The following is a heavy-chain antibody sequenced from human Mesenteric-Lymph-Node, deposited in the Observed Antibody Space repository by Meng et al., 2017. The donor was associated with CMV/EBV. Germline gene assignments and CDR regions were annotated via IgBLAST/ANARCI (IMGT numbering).Heavy chain of an antibody. CDR1: GYSFTSYW. J-gene: IGHJ4*02. CDR2: IYPGDSDT. D-gene: IGHD6-13*01. Sequence: SGYSFTSYWIGWVHQMPGKGLEWMGIIYPGDSDTRYSPSFQGQVTISADKSISTAYLQWSSLKASDTAMYYCARHTPGSSWPMTDYWGQGTLVTVSS. CDR3: ARHTPGSSWPMTDY. V-gene: IGHV5-51*07.